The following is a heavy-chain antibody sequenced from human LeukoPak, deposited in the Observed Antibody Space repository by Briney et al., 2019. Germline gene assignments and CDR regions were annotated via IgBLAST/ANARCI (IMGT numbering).Heavy chain of an antibody. CDR2: ISAYNGNT. J-gene: IGHJ4*02. Sequence: ASVKVSCKASGYTFTSYGISWVRQAPGQGLEWMGWISAYNGNTNYAQELQGRVTMTTDTSTSTAYMELRSLRSDDTAVYYCARVSGVYYYDSSGYDYWGQGTLVTVSS. D-gene: IGHD3-22*01. V-gene: IGHV1-18*01. CDR1: GYTFTSYG. CDR3: ARVSGVYYYDSSGYDY.